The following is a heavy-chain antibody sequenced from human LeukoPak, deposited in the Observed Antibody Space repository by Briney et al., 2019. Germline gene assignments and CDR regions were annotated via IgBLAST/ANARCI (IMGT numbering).Heavy chain of an antibody. Sequence: GGTLRLSCAASGFTFSNYGMSWVRQAPGKGLEWVSVINWNGGSTAYADSVKGRFTISRDNAKTTLYLQMNSLRVEDTALYYCAREHYNYYMDVWGKGTTVTVSS. CDR1: GFTFSNYG. J-gene: IGHJ6*03. CDR3: AREHYNYYMDV. CDR2: INWNGGST. V-gene: IGHV3-20*04.